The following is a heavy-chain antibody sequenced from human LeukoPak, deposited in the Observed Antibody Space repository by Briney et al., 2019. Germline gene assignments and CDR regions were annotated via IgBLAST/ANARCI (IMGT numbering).Heavy chain of an antibody. CDR1: GGSISSYY. J-gene: IGHJ3*02. V-gene: IGHV4-59*01. CDR3: ARDGGQWLVPDAFDI. D-gene: IGHD6-19*01. Sequence: SETLSLTCAVSGGSISSYYSSWIRQPPGQGLEWIGYIYYSGSTNYNPSLKSRVTISVDTSKNQFSLKLSSVTAADTAVYYCARDGGQWLVPDAFDIWGQGTMVTVSS. CDR2: IYYSGST.